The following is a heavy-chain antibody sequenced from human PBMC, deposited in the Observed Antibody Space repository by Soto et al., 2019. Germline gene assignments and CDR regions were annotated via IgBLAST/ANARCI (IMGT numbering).Heavy chain of an antibody. CDR2: IYYSGST. CDR1: GGSISSSSYY. J-gene: IGHJ5*02. CDR3: ARIAVAGWFDP. V-gene: IGHV4-39*01. Sequence: QLQLQESGPGLVKPSETLSLTCTVSGGSISSSSYYWGWIRQPPGKGLEWIGSIYYSGSTYYNPSLKSRVTIAVDTAKNQCSLKLSSVTAADTAVYYCARIAVAGWFDPWGQGTLVTVSS. D-gene: IGHD6-19*01.